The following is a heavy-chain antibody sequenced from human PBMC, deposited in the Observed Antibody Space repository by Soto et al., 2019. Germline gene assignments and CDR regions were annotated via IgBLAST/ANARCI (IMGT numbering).Heavy chain of an antibody. CDR2: IYYSGST. CDR1: GGSISSSSYY. J-gene: IGHJ6*02. CDR3: ARQRGGARFGVVIPFGMDV. D-gene: IGHD3-3*01. V-gene: IGHV4-39*01. Sequence: SETLSLTCTVSGGSISSSSYYWGWIRQPPGKGLEWIGSIYYSGSTYYNPSLKSRVTISVDTSKNQFSLKLSSVTAADTAVYYCARQRGGARFGVVIPFGMDVWGQGTTVTVSS.